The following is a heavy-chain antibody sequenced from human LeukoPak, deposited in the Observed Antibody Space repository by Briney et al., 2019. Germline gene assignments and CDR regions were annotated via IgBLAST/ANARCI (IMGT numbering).Heavy chain of an antibody. CDR3: AKDIEALSSSWYYIDY. J-gene: IGHJ4*02. Sequence: PGGSLRLSCAASGFTFSNYALSWVRQAPGKGLEWVSAISGDGGRTYYADSVKGRFTISRDNSKRTLYLQMDSLRADDTAVYYCAKDIEALSSSWYYIDYWGQGTLVTVSS. CDR1: GFTFSNYA. CDR2: ISGDGGRT. V-gene: IGHV3-23*01. D-gene: IGHD6-13*01.